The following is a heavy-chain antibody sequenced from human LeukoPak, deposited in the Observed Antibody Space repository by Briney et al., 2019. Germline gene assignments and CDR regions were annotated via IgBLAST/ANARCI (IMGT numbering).Heavy chain of an antibody. Sequence: GGSLRLSCAASGFTFSNYAMSWVRQAPGKGLEWVSVISGSGASTYYADSVKGRFTISRDNSKNTLYLQMNSLRAEDTAVYFCAKGPPYDSSGYYSAFDYWGQGTLLTVSS. CDR1: GFTFSNYA. CDR3: AKGPPYDSSGYYSAFDY. V-gene: IGHV3-23*01. J-gene: IGHJ4*02. D-gene: IGHD3-22*01. CDR2: ISGSGAST.